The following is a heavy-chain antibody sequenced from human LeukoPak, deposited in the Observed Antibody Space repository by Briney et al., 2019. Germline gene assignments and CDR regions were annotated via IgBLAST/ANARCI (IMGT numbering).Heavy chain of an antibody. CDR2: ISGTSGTI. V-gene: IGHV3-23*01. CDR1: GVTFSNYA. CDR3: AKRLGDPRAFDY. J-gene: IGHJ4*02. Sequence: GGSLRLSCAASGVTFSNYAMSWVRQAAGKGLEWVSGISGTSGTINYAAPVKGRFTISRDNSKNTLYLQMNSLRVDDMAVYYCAKRLGDPRAFDYWGQGTLVTVSS. D-gene: IGHD2-21*02.